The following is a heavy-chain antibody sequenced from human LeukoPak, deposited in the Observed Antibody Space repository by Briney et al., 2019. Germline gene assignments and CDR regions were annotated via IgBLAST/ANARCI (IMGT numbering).Heavy chain of an antibody. CDR2: ISSSSSYI. J-gene: IGHJ4*02. V-gene: IGHV3-21*01. CDR1: GFTFSSYS. CDR3: ARDRLLSTGTTGY. Sequence: IPGGSLRLSCAASGFTFSSYSMNWVRQAPGKGLEWVSSISSSSSYIYYADSVKGRFTISRDNAKNSLYLQMNSLRAEDTAVYYCARDRLLSTGTTGYWGQGTLVTVSS. D-gene: IGHD1-7*01.